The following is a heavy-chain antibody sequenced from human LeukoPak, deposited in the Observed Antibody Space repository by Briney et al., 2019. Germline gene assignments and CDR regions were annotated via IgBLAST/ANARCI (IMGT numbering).Heavy chain of an antibody. CDR1: GFTFSSYW. CDR3: ARGRVVATITRTPYFGY. J-gene: IGHJ4*02. CDR2: INSDGSST. Sequence: PGGSLRLSCAASGFTFSSYWMHWVRQAPGKGLVWVSRINSDGSSTSYADSVKGRFTISRDNAKNSLYLQMNSLRAEDTAVYYCARGRVVATITRTPYFGYWGQGTLVTVSS. V-gene: IGHV3-74*01. D-gene: IGHD5-12*01.